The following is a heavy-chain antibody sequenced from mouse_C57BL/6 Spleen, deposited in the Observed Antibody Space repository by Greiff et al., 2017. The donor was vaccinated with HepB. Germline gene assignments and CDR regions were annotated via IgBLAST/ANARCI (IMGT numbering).Heavy chain of an antibody. CDR1: GFTFSSYG. CDR2: ISSGGSYT. CDR3: AGPLDYDKSAWFAY. D-gene: IGHD2-4*01. V-gene: IGHV5-6*01. J-gene: IGHJ3*01. Sequence: EVKLMESGGDLVKPGGSLKLSCAASGFTFSSYGLSWVRQTPDKRLEWVATISSGGSYTYYPDSVKGRFTISRDNAKNTLYLQMSSLKSEDTAMYYCAGPLDYDKSAWFAYWGHGTLVTVSA.